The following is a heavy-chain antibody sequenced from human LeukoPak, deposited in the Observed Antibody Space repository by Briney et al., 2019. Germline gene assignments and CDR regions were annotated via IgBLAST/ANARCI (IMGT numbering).Heavy chain of an antibody. J-gene: IGHJ4*02. D-gene: IGHD1-26*01. CDR2: IRDSGSST. Sequence: GGSLRLSCAASGFTFSSYAMSWARQAPGKGREWVSAIRDSGSSTHYADSVKGRFTTSRDNSKNTLFLQMNSLRAEDTAIYYCAKYGPQDSGSSHFDYWGQGALVTVSS. V-gene: IGHV3-23*01. CDR3: AKYGPQDSGSSHFDY. CDR1: GFTFSSYA.